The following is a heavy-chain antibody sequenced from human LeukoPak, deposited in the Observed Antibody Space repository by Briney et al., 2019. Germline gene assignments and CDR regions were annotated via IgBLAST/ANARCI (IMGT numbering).Heavy chain of an antibody. J-gene: IGHJ4*02. D-gene: IGHD3-3*01. CDR3: AKTGDFWSGPDY. CDR2: ISYDGSNK. V-gene: IGHV3-30*18. CDR1: GFTFSSYG. Sequence: GGSLRLSCAASGFTFSSYGMHWVRQAPGKGLEWVAVISYDGSNKYYADSMKGRFTISRDNSKNTLYLQMNSLRAEDTAVYYCAKTGDFWSGPDYWGQGTLVTVSS.